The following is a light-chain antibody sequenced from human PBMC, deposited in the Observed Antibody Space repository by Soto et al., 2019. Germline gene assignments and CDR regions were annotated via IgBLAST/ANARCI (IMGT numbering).Light chain of an antibody. CDR2: GAS. J-gene: IGKJ1*01. V-gene: IGKV3-15*01. Sequence: EIVMTQSPTTLSVSPGERATLSCRASQSVSSNLAWYQQKPGQAPRLLIYGASTRATGIPARFSGSGSGTEFTLTISSLQSEDFAVYYCQQNSTSRSWTFGQGTKV. CDR3: QQNSTSRSWT. CDR1: QSVSSN.